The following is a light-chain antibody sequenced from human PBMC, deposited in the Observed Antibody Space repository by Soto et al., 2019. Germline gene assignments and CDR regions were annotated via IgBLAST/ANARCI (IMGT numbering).Light chain of an antibody. Sequence: EIVVTHAPATLFVSTGWRATLSYRASQSISDTLAWYQQKPGQAPRLLIYGASKRATGFPARFSGSGSGTDFTLTISSLQSEDFAVYYCQQYNNRPWTFGQGTKVDIK. CDR3: QQYNNRPWT. CDR1: QSISDT. J-gene: IGKJ1*01. V-gene: IGKV3-15*01. CDR2: GAS.